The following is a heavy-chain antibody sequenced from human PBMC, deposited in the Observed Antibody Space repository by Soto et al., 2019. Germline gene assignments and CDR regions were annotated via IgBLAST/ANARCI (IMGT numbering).Heavy chain of an antibody. V-gene: IGHV3-49*03. CDR1: GFTFGDYA. J-gene: IGHJ4*02. CDR3: TRDLWLHLGELSARFYYFDY. CDR2: IRSKAYGGTT. D-gene: IGHD3-16*02. Sequence: GGSLRLSCTASGFTFGDYAMSWFRQAPGKGLEWVGFIRSKAYGGTTEYAASVKGRFTISRDDSKSIAYLQMNSLKTEDTAVYYCTRDLWLHLGELSARFYYFDYWGQGTLVTVSS.